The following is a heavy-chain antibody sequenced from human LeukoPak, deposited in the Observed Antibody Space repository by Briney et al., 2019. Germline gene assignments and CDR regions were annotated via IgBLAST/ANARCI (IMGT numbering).Heavy chain of an antibody. D-gene: IGHD1-26*01. J-gene: IGHJ5*02. V-gene: IGHV3-7*01. CDR3: TRNSGSHP. Sequence: PGGSLRLSCAASGFTFSTYGMSWVRQAPGKGLEWVANIKQDGSEKYYVDSVKGRFTISRDNAKNSLYLQMNSLRAEDTAVYYCTRNSGSHPWGQGNLVTVSS. CDR1: GFTFSTYG. CDR2: IKQDGSEK.